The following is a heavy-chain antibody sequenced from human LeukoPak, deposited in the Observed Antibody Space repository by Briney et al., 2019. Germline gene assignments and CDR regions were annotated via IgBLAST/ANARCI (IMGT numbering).Heavy chain of an antibody. V-gene: IGHV3-15*01. J-gene: IGHJ4*02. D-gene: IGHD1-26*01. Sequence: PGGSLRLSCAASGFTFSNAWMSWVRQAPGKGLEWVCRIKSKTDGGTTDYAAPVKGRFTISRDDSKNTLYLQMNSLKTEDTAVYYCTTDRARKKRTHDYWGQGTLVTVCS. CDR2: IKSKTDGGTT. CDR3: TTDRARKKRTHDY. CDR1: GFTFSNAW.